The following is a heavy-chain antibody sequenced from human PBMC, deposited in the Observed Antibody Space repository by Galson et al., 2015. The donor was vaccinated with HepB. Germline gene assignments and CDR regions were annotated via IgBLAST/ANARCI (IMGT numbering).Heavy chain of an antibody. CDR3: AKERCGGDCYPHSIFHLDY. D-gene: IGHD2-21*02. CDR1: GFTFSSYG. CDR2: ISYDGSNK. V-gene: IGHV3-30*18. Sequence: SLRLSCAASGFTFSSYGMHWVRQAPGKGLEWVAVISYDGSNKYYADSVKGRFTISRDNSKNTLYLQMNSLRAEDTAVYYCAKERCGGDCYPHSIFHLDYWGQGTLVTVSS. J-gene: IGHJ4*02.